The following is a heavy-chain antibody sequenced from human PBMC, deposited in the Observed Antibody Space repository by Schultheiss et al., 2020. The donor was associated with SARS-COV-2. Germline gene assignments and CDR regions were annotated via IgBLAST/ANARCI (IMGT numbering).Heavy chain of an antibody. Sequence: SETLSLTCTVSGGSISSYYWSWIRQPPGKGLEWIGRIYTSGSTNYNPSLKSRVTMSVDTSKNQFSLKLSSVTAADTAVYYCARDKMYGDYYYGMDVWGQGTTVTVSS. J-gene: IGHJ6*02. CDR2: IYTSGST. CDR1: GGSISSYY. D-gene: IGHD2-8*01. V-gene: IGHV4-4*07. CDR3: ARDKMYGDYYYGMDV.